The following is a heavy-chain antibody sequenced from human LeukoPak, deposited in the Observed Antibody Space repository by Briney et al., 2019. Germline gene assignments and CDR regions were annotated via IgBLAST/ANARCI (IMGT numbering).Heavy chain of an antibody. D-gene: IGHD3-22*01. CDR2: IYYSGGT. Sequence: SETLSLTCTVSGGSISSYYWSWIRQPPGKGLEWIGYIYYSGGTNYNPSLKSRVTISVDTSKNQFSLKLSSVTAADTAVYYCARTYYYDSSGIFDYWGQGTLVTVSS. V-gene: IGHV4-59*01. CDR3: ARTYYYDSSGIFDY. CDR1: GGSISSYY. J-gene: IGHJ4*02.